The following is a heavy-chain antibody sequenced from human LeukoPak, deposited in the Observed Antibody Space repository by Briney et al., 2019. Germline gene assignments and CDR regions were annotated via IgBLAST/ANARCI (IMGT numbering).Heavy chain of an antibody. Sequence: PGGSLRLSCSAPGFTFSSYAMHWVRQAPGKGLEYVSAISSNGGSTYYADSVKGRFTISRDNSKNTLYLQMSSLRAEDTAVYYCVKVATDLTYDYWGQGTLVTVSS. J-gene: IGHJ4*02. CDR1: GFTFSSYA. CDR3: VKVATDLTYDY. V-gene: IGHV3-64D*06. CDR2: ISSNGGST. D-gene: IGHD5-12*01.